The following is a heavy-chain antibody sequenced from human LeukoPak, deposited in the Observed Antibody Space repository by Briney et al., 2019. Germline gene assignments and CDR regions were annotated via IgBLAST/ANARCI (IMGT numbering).Heavy chain of an antibody. CDR1: GGTFSSYA. CDR3: ARGRERGSSSSFTDY. D-gene: IGHD6-6*01. Sequence: ASVKVSCKASGGTFSSYAISWVRQAPGQGLEWMGGIIPIFGTANYAQKFQGRVTITTDESTSTAYMELSSLRSEDTAVYYCARGRERGSSSSFTDYWGQGTLVIVSS. J-gene: IGHJ4*02. V-gene: IGHV1-69*05. CDR2: IIPIFGTA.